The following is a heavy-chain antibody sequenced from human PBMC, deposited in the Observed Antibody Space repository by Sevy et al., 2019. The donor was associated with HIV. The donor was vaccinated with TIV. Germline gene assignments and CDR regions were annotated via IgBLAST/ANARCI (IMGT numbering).Heavy chain of an antibody. J-gene: IGHJ5*02. Sequence: ASVKVSCKVSGYTLTELSMHWVRQAPGKGLEWMGGFDPEDGETIYAQKFQGRVTMTEDTSTDTAYMELSSLRSEDTAVYYCATSPYNWNDRNWFDPWGQRTLVTVSS. V-gene: IGHV1-24*01. CDR2: FDPEDGET. CDR1: GYTLTELS. D-gene: IGHD1-20*01. CDR3: ATSPYNWNDRNWFDP.